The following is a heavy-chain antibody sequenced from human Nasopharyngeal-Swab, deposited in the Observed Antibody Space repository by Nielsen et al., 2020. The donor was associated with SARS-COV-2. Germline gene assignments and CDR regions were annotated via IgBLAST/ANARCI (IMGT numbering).Heavy chain of an antibody. CDR3: ARSRNYYYYMDV. CDR2: LYSGGNT. Sequence: GGSLRLSCAASGFTVSSNYMNWVRQPPGKGLEWISVLYSGGNTYYAGSVKGRFTISRDNSKGTLYLQMNNLRAEDTAVYYCARSRNYYYYMDVWGKGTTVTSP. V-gene: IGHV3-66*01. J-gene: IGHJ6*03. CDR1: GFTVSSNY.